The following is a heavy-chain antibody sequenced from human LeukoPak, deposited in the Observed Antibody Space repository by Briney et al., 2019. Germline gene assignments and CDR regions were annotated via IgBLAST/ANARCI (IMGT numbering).Heavy chain of an antibody. V-gene: IGHV1-2*02. J-gene: IGHJ6*03. D-gene: IGHD7-27*01. CDR3: ARERTGDAYMDV. Sequence: ASVKVSCKASGYTFTGYYMHWVRQAPGQGLEWMGWINPNSGGTNYAQKFRGRVTMTRDTSISTAYMELSRLRSDDTAVYYCARERTGDAYMDVWAKGPRSPSP. CDR2: INPNSGGT. CDR1: GYTFTGYY.